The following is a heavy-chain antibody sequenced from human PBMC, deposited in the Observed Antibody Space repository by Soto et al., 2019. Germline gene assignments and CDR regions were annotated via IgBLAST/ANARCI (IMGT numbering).Heavy chain of an antibody. Sequence: GSLRLSCAASGFTFSSYEMNWVRQAPGKGLEWVSYISSSGSTIYYADSVKGRFIISRDNAKNSLYLQMNSLRAEDTAVYYCARDLGGFGEFLTWFDPWGQGNLVTVYS. CDR2: ISSSGSTI. V-gene: IGHV3-48*03. D-gene: IGHD3-10*01. CDR3: ARDLGGFGEFLTWFDP. CDR1: GFTFSSYE. J-gene: IGHJ5*02.